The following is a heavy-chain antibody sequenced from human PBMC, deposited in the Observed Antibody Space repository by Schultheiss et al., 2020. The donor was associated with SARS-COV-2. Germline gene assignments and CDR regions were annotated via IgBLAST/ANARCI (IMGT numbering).Heavy chain of an antibody. CDR1: GGSISSSSYY. D-gene: IGHD2-2*01. Sequence: SETLSLTCTVSGGSISSSSYYWGWIRQPPGKGLEWIGSIYYSGSTYYNPSLKSRVTISVDTSKNQFSLKLSSVTAADTAVYYCARGVGYCSSTSCRRTYYFDYWGQGTLVTVSS. V-gene: IGHV4-39*07. J-gene: IGHJ4*02. CDR3: ARGVGYCSSTSCRRTYYFDY. CDR2: IYYSGST.